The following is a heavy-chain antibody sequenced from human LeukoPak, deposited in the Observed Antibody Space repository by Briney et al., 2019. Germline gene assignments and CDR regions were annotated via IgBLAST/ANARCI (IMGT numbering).Heavy chain of an antibody. J-gene: IGHJ4*02. Sequence: GGSLRLSCTASGFTLGDYAMSWVRQAPGKGLEWVGFIRSKANGGTKEYAASVKGRFTISRDDSKSTAYLQMNSLKTEDTAVYYCTRVRAGYSSSWYWYYFDYWGQGALVTVSS. V-gene: IGHV3-49*04. CDR3: TRVRAGYSSSWYWYYFDY. D-gene: IGHD6-13*01. CDR1: GFTLGDYA. CDR2: IRSKANGGTK.